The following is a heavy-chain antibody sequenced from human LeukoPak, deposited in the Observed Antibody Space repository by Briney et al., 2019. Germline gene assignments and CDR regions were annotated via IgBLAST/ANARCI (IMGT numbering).Heavy chain of an antibody. Sequence: ASVKVSCXTSGGTFNSSAISWVRQALGQGLEWLGGIMPLFGTAGYAQKFQGRVTITKDESTRTVYLELTSLTSDDTAVYYCARDVHGDYGSGWFDPWGQGTLVSVSS. CDR1: GGTFNSSA. CDR3: ARDVHGDYGSGWFDP. V-gene: IGHV1-69*05. CDR2: IMPLFGTA. J-gene: IGHJ5*02. D-gene: IGHD4-17*01.